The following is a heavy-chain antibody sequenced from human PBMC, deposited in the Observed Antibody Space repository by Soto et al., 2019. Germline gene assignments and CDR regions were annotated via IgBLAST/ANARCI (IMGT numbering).Heavy chain of an antibody. Sequence: SETLSLTCTVSGGSINNYYWSWIRQPPGKGLEWIGYINYSGSTNYSPSLKSRVTISVDSSKNQFSLKLTPVTAADTAVYSCASDKRIGNFNYWYLDLWGRGTLVTVSS. CDR1: GGSINNYY. CDR2: INYSGST. D-gene: IGHD4-4*01. V-gene: IGHV4-59*01. CDR3: ASDKRIGNFNYWYLDL. J-gene: IGHJ2*01.